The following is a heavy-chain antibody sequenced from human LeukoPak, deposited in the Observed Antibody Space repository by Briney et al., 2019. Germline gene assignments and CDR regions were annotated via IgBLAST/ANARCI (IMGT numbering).Heavy chain of an antibody. CDR1: GGTFSSYA. CDR3: ARGVTIFGVATLRDFDY. D-gene: IGHD3-3*01. Sequence: ASVKVSCKASGGTFSSYAISWVRQAPGQGLEWMGIINPSGGSTSYAQKFQGRVTMTRDMSTSTVYMELSSLRSEDTAVYYCARGVTIFGVATLRDFDYWGQGTLVTVSS. CDR2: INPSGGST. J-gene: IGHJ4*02. V-gene: IGHV1-46*01.